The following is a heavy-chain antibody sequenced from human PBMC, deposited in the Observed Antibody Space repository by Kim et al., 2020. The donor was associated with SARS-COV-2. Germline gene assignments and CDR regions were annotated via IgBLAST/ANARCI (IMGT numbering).Heavy chain of an antibody. CDR1: GGSISSYY. D-gene: IGHD4-17*01. J-gene: IGHJ5*02. CDR3: ARDHWGDYGDYVAGFRQALVHNWFDP. V-gene: IGHV4-59*01. Sequence: SETLSLTCTVSGGSISSYYWSWIRQPPGKGLEWIGYIYYRGSTNYNPSLKSRVTISVDTSKNQFSLKLSSVTAADTAVYYCARDHWGDYGDYVAGFRQALVHNWFDPWGQGTLVTVSS. CDR2: IYYRGST.